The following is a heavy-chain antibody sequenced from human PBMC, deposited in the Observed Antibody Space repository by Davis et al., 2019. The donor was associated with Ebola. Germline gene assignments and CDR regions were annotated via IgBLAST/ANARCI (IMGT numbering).Heavy chain of an antibody. D-gene: IGHD3-10*01. V-gene: IGHV3-73*01. Sequence: GESLKISCAASGFTFSGSAMHWVRQASGKGLEWVGRIRSKANSYATAYAASVKGRFTISRDDSKNTLYLQMNSLKTEDTAVYYCTTSYGGSGTDYWGQGTLVTVSS. CDR3: TTSYGGSGTDY. CDR2: IRSKANSYAT. CDR1: GFTFSGSA. J-gene: IGHJ4*02.